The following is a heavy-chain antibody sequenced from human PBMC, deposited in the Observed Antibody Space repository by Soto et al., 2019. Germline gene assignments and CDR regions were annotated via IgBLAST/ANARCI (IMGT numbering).Heavy chain of an antibody. Sequence: PSETLSLTCAVYGVSFSGYYWSWIRQPPGKGLEWIGEINHSGSTNYNPSLKSRVTISVDTSKNQFSLKLSSVTAADTAVYYCARGQRIAARTLDYWGQGTLVTVSS. D-gene: IGHD6-6*01. CDR3: ARGQRIAARTLDY. CDR1: GVSFSGYY. J-gene: IGHJ4*02. CDR2: INHSGST. V-gene: IGHV4-34*01.